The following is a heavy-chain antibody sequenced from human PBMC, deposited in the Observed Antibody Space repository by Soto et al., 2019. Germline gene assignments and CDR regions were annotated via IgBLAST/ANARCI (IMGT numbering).Heavy chain of an antibody. Sequence: SETLSLTCAVSGGSISSGGYSWSWIRQPPGKGLEWIGYIYHSGSTYYNPSLKSRVTISVDRSKNQFSLKLSSVTAADTAVYYCARWSWNSIRGFDPWGQGTLVTVSS. CDR3: ARWSWNSIRGFDP. V-gene: IGHV4-30-2*01. J-gene: IGHJ5*02. D-gene: IGHD1-1*01. CDR1: GGSISSGGYS. CDR2: IYHSGST.